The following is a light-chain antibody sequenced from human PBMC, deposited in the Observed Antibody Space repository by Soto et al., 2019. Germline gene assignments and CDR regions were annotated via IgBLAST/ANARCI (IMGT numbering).Light chain of an antibody. CDR1: QSIKSW. CDR3: QQYITYPLT. J-gene: IGKJ4*01. CDR2: DAS. Sequence: DIQMTQSPATLSVSVGDRVTITCRASQSIKSWLAWYQQKPGKTPKLLIYDASTWESGVPARFSGSRSGAEFTLTISSLQSDDFAVYYCQQYITYPLTFGGGAKVDIK. V-gene: IGKV1-5*01.